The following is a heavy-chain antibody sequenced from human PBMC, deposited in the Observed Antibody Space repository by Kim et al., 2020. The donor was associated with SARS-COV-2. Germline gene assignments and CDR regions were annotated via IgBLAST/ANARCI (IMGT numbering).Heavy chain of an antibody. J-gene: IGHJ6*02. Sequence: TKHTPNLQGRVTITREPPASTAYMELSSLRSEDTAVYYCARDILLTSMDVWGQGTTVTVSS. D-gene: IGHD3-9*01. V-gene: IGHV1-3*01. CDR3: ARDILLTSMDV. CDR2: T.